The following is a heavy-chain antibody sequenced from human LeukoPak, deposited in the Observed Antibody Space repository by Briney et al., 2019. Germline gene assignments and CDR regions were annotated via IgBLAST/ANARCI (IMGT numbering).Heavy chain of an antibody. Sequence: ASVKVSCKAYGYTFTSYGISWERQAPGQGLEWMGWISAYNGNTNYAQKLQGRVTMTTDTSTSTAYMGLRSLRSDDTAVYYCASIFSATLDYWGQGTLVTVSS. D-gene: IGHD2-15*01. CDR3: ASIFSATLDY. J-gene: IGHJ4*02. CDR2: ISAYNGNT. CDR1: GYTFTSYG. V-gene: IGHV1-18*01.